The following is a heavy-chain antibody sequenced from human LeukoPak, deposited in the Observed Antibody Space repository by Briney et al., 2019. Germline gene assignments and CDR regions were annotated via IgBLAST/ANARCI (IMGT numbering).Heavy chain of an antibody. D-gene: IGHD1-26*01. Sequence: SETLSLTCTVSGGSVTDYYWSWIRQSPGKGLEWIGYIYYTGTSYNPSLKSRVTISVDTSKNQFSLKLSSVTAADTAVYYCARGPSLYVGAKLDYWGQGTLVTVSS. CDR3: ARGPSLYVGAKLDY. J-gene: IGHJ4*02. V-gene: IGHV4-59*02. CDR1: GGSVTDYY. CDR2: IYYTGT.